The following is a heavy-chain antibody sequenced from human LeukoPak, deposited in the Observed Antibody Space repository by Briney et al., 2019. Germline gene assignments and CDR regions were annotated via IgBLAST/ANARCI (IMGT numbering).Heavy chain of an antibody. CDR1: GGSISSSSYY. D-gene: IGHD2-2*01. CDR3: ARSSRSWSTFDN. CDR2: IYYSGST. J-gene: IGHJ4*02. V-gene: IGHV4-39*07. Sequence: PSETLSLTCTVSGGSISSSSYYWGWIRQPPGKGLEWIGSIYYSGSTYYNPSLKSRVTISIDTSKNQFSLKVSSVTAADTAVYYCARSSRSWSTFDNWGQGTLVTVSS.